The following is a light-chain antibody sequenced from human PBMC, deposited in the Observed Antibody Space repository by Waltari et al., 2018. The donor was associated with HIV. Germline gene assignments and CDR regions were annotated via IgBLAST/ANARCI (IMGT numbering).Light chain of an antibody. J-gene: IGLJ2*01. CDR3: QVWDSSSDHVV. CDR2: ADS. V-gene: IGLV3-21*04. Sequence: SYVLTQPPSVSVAPGKSARITCGGNNIGSKSVPWYQQKPGQAPVLVIYADSDRPSGIPERFSGSNSGNTATLTISRVEAGDEADYYCQVWDSSSDHVVFGGGTKLTVL. CDR1: NIGSKS.